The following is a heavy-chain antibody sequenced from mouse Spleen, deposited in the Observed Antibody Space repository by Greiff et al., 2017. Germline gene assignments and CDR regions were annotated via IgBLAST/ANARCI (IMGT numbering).Heavy chain of an antibody. D-gene: IGHD2-4*01. CDR1: GYTFTDYY. CDR2: INPNNGGT. CDR3: ARGGDYDAWFAY. Sequence: VQLQQSGPELVKPGASVKISCKASGYTFTDYYMNWVKQSHGKSLEWIGDINPNNGGTSYNQKFKGKATLTVDKSSSTAYMELRSLTSEDSAVYYCARGGDYDAWFAYWGQGTLVTVSA. J-gene: IGHJ3*01. V-gene: IGHV1-26*01.